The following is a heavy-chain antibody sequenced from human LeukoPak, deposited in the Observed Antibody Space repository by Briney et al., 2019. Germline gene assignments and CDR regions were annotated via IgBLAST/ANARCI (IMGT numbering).Heavy chain of an antibody. Sequence: PGGSLRLSCAASGFTFSSYAMHWVRQAPGKGLEWVAVISYDGSNKYYADSVKGRFTISRDNSKNTLYLQMNSLRAEDTAVYYCARTYYYDSEYFDYWGQGTLVTVSS. V-gene: IGHV3-30-3*01. CDR1: GFTFSSYA. CDR2: ISYDGSNK. D-gene: IGHD3-22*01. J-gene: IGHJ4*02. CDR3: ARTYYYDSEYFDY.